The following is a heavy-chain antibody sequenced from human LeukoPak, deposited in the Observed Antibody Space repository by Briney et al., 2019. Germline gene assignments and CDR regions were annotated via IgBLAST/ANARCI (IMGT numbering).Heavy chain of an antibody. CDR1: GFTFSSYA. V-gene: IGHV3-23*01. D-gene: IGHD6-19*01. CDR2: ISGSGGST. J-gene: IGHJ5*02. Sequence: GGSLRPSCAASGFTFSSYAMSWVRQAPGYGLEWVSAISGSGGSTYYADSVKGRFTISRDNSKNTLYLQMNSLRAEDTAVYYCAKDRVGSGWYNWFDPRGQGTLVTVSS. CDR3: AKDRVGSGWYNWFDP.